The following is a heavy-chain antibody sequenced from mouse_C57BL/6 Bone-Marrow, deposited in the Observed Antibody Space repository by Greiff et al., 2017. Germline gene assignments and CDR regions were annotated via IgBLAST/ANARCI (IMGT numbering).Heavy chain of an antibody. CDR2: IDPEDGAT. D-gene: IGHD1-1*01. Sequence: EVKLMESGAELVKPGASVKLSCTASGFNIKDYYMHWVKQRTEQGLEWIGRIDPEDGATKYAPKFQGKATITAETSSNTAYLQLSSLTSEDTAVYYCALYGSSYEAWFAYWGQGTLVTVSA. J-gene: IGHJ3*01. V-gene: IGHV14-2*01. CDR3: ALYGSSYEAWFAY. CDR1: GFNIKDYY.